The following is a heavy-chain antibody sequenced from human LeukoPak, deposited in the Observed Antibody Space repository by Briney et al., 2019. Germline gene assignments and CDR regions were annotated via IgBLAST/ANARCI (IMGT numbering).Heavy chain of an antibody. CDR2: ISSSSSYI. CDR3: ARDKSSSFDY. J-gene: IGHJ4*02. V-gene: IGHV3-21*01. CDR1: GFSFRNYW. Sequence: GGSLRLSCVISGFSFRNYWMHWVRQAPGKGLEWVSSISSSSSYIYYADSVKGRFTISRDNAKNSLYLQMNSLRAEDTAVYYCARDKSSSFDYWGQGTLVTVSS.